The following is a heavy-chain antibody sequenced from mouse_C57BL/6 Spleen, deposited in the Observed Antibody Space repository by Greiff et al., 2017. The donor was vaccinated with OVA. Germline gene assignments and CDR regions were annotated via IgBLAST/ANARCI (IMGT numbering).Heavy chain of an antibody. CDR1: GYTFTDYE. Sequence: VQLQQSGAELVRPGASVTLSCKASGYTFTDYEMHWVKQTPVHGLEWIGAIDPETGGTAYNQKFNGKATLTVDQSSSTAYMQLNSLTSEDSAVYYCATTVGAYWGQGTLVTVSA. J-gene: IGHJ3*01. D-gene: IGHD1-1*01. CDR3: ATTVGAY. CDR2: IDPETGGT. V-gene: IGHV1-15*01.